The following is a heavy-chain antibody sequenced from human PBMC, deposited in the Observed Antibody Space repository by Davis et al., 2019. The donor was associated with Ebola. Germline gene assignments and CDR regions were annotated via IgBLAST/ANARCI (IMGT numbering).Heavy chain of an antibody. D-gene: IGHD1-26*01. Sequence: GESLKISCAASGFTFSSYGMHWVRQAQGKGLEWVAVISYDGSHKYSADSVRGRFTISRDNSKDTLYLQMNSLRAEDTAVYFCAKAKWEVEYHYSGMDVWGKGTTVTVSS. CDR2: ISYDGSHK. CDR1: GFTFSSYG. V-gene: IGHV3-30*18. CDR3: AKAKWEVEYHYSGMDV. J-gene: IGHJ6*04.